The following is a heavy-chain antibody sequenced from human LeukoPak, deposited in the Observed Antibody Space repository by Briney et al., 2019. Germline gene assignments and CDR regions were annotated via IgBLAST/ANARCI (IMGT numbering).Heavy chain of an antibody. CDR3: ARVAGVSYNYFDS. CDR2: ITPYNGDT. D-gene: IGHD1-26*01. CDR1: GYTFITYG. Sequence: GASVNVSCKASGYTFITYGITWVRQAPGQGLERMGWITPYNGDTNYAQNLQDRVTMTTDTSTSTAYMELRSLRSDDTAVYFCARVAGVSYNYFDSWGKGTLVTVSS. J-gene: IGHJ4*02. V-gene: IGHV1-18*01.